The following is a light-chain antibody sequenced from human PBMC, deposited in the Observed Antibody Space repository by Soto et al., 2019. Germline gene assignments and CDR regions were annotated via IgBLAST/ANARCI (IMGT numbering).Light chain of an antibody. CDR3: QQRSKWPPT. V-gene: IGKV3-11*01. Sequence: EIVLTQSPATLSLSPGERGTLSCRASQSVSSNLAWYQQQPAQAPRLLIYSASNSATGIPARFSGSGSGTDFTLTISSLEPEDFALYYCQQRSKWPPTFGGGIKVEIK. CDR1: QSVSSN. CDR2: SAS. J-gene: IGKJ4*01.